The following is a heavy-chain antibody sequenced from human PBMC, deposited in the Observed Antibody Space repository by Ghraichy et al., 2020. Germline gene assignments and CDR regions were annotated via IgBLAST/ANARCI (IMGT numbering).Heavy chain of an antibody. Sequence: GGSLRLSCAASGFTFSSYSMNWVRQAPGKGLEWVSYISSSSTIYYADSVKGRFTISTDNATNSLYLQMNSLRAEDTAVYYCARSFRPGAVDYWGQGTLVTVSS. V-gene: IGHV3-48*01. CDR3: ARSFRPGAVDY. CDR2: ISSSSTI. CDR1: GFTFSSYS. J-gene: IGHJ4*02. D-gene: IGHD2-8*02.